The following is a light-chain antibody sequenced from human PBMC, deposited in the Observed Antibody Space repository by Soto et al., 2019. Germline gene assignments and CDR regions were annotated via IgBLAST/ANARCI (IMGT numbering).Light chain of an antibody. CDR3: QVWDSDSDSWV. Sequence: LTQPPSVSVVPGQTARITCGGNNIGSKRVHWYQQRPGQAPVLVVHDDSDRPSGIPERFSGSKFRNTATLTISRVEAGDEADYYCQVWDSDSDSWVFGGGTKLTVL. V-gene: IGLV3-21*02. CDR2: DDS. CDR1: NIGSKR. J-gene: IGLJ3*02.